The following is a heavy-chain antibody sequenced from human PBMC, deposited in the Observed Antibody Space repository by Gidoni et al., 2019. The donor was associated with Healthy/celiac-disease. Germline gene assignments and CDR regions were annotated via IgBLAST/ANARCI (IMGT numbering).Heavy chain of an antibody. V-gene: IGHV3-21*01. D-gene: IGHD6-13*01. CDR3: AREYSSSWYRLGWFDP. Sequence: EVQLVESGGGVVKTGGSLRLSCAASGFTFSSYSMNWVRQAPGKGLEWVSSISSSSSYIYYADSVKGRFTISRDNAKNSLYLQMNSLRAEDTAVYYCAREYSSSWYRLGWFDPWGQGTLVTVSS. J-gene: IGHJ5*02. CDR1: GFTFSSYS. CDR2: ISSSSSYI.